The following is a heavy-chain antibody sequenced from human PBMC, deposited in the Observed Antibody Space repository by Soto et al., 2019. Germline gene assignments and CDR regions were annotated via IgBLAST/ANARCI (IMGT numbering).Heavy chain of an antibody. CDR2: ISGSGGST. Sequence: GGSLRLSCAASGFTFSSYAMSWVRQAPGKGLEWVSAISGSGGSTYYADSVKGRFTISRDNSKNTLYLQMNSLRAEDTAVYYCAKTPGPYYYDSSGYPYYYYYGMDVWGQGTTVTVSS. D-gene: IGHD3-22*01. CDR1: GFTFSSYA. V-gene: IGHV3-23*01. CDR3: AKTPGPYYYDSSGYPYYYYYGMDV. J-gene: IGHJ6*02.